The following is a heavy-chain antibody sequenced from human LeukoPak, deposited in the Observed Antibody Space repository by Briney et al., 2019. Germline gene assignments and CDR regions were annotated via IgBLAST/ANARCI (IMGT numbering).Heavy chain of an antibody. CDR1: GLTFSNHA. D-gene: IGHD2-2*02. Sequence: GGSLRLSCAVSGLTFSNHALSWVRQAPGKGLEWVSAISGRDESTYYADSVKGRFTISRDNAKNSLYLQMNSLRAEDTAVYYCARDTKPTLGYCSSTSCYIDYWGQGTLVTVSS. V-gene: IGHV3-23*01. CDR3: ARDTKPTLGYCSSTSCYIDY. CDR2: ISGRDEST. J-gene: IGHJ4*02.